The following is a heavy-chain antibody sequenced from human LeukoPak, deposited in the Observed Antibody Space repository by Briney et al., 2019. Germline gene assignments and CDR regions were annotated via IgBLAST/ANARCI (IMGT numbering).Heavy chain of an antibody. Sequence: GGSLRLSCAASGFTLSTYGMHWVRQAPGKGLEWVAFIGHDGTKIYYADSVQGRFTISRDNSKNTLYLEMNSLSGEDTALYYCAKDHVTWGNRYFDHWGQGTLGTVSS. D-gene: IGHD3-16*01. V-gene: IGHV3-30*02. CDR2: IGHDGTKI. CDR1: GFTLSTYG. J-gene: IGHJ4*02. CDR3: AKDHVTWGNRYFDH.